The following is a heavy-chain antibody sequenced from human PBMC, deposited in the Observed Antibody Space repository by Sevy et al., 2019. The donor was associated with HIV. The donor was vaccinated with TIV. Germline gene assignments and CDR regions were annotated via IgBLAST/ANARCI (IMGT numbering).Heavy chain of an antibody. J-gene: IGHJ4*02. D-gene: IGHD4-17*01. CDR2: ISSNGGST. CDR1: GFTFSSYA. V-gene: IGHV3-64D*06. CDR3: VKDGPTVTKVGIGGEYYFDY. Sequence: GGSLRLSCSASGFTFSSYAMHWVRQAPGKGLEYVSAISSNGGSTYYADSVKGRFTITRDNSKNTRYLQMSSLRAEDTAVYYCVKDGPTVTKVGIGGEYYFDYWGQGTLVTVSS.